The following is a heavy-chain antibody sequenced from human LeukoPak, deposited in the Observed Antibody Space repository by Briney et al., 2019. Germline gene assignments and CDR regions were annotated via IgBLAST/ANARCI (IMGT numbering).Heavy chain of an antibody. J-gene: IGHJ5*02. V-gene: IGHV3-53*01. CDR1: GFTVSSNS. CDR3: ARGATDTTRWFAP. D-gene: IGHD1-7*01. Sequence: PGGSLRLSCTVSGFTVSSNSMSWVRQAPGKGLEWVSFIYSDNTHYSDSVKGRFTISRDNAKNSLYLQMNDLRAEDTATYYCARGATDTTRWFAPWGQGTLVTVSS. CDR2: IYSDNT.